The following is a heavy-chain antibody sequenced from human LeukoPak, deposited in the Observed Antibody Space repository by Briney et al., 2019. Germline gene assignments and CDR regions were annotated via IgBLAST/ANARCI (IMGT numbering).Heavy chain of an antibody. CDR3: TRHQWWLAHRNFDY. CDR1: GFSISSSSYY. CDR2: IYHSGST. V-gene: IGHV4-39*01. D-gene: IGHD2-8*01. J-gene: IGHJ4*02. Sequence: PSETLSLTCTVSGFSISSSSYYWGWIRQPPGKGLEWIGSIYHSGSTYYNPSLKSRATISVDTSKNQFSLKLSSVTAADMAVYYCTRHQWWLAHRNFDYWGQGTLVTVSS.